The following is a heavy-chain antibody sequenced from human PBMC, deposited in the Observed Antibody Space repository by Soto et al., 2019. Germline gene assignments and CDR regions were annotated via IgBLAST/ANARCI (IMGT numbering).Heavy chain of an antibody. D-gene: IGHD3-22*01. J-gene: IGHJ1*01. CDR2: ISGSGGST. V-gene: IGHV3-23*01. CDR3: ANGDYYDSSGYSPESFQH. CDR1: GFTFSSYA. Sequence: PGGSLRLSCAASGFTFSSYAMSWVRQAPGKGQDWVSAISGSGGSTYYADSVKGRFTISRDNSKNTLYLQMNSLRAEDTAVYYCANGDYYDSSGYSPESFQHWGQGTMVTVSS.